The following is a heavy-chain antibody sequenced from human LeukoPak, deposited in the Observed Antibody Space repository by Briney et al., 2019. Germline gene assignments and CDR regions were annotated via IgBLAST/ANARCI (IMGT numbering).Heavy chain of an antibody. J-gene: IGHJ4*02. CDR2: IHGDGSSTST. Sequence: GGSLRLSCTASGFTFSSYWMHWVRQAPGKGLMWVSRIHGDGSSTSTSYADSVKGRFTISSDNAKNTLYLQMDSLRAEDTAVYYCARGPIVEATTLFPFHYWGQGTLVAVSS. CDR3: ARGPIVEATTLFPFHY. D-gene: IGHD1-26*01. V-gene: IGHV3-74*01. CDR1: GFTFSSYW.